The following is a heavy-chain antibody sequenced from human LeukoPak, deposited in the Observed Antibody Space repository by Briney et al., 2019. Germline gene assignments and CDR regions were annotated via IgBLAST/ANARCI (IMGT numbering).Heavy chain of an antibody. CDR3: ARGPLVVPAATLNYYYYYYMDV. CDR2: IYYSEST. J-gene: IGHJ6*03. D-gene: IGHD2-2*01. V-gene: IGHV4-30-4*01. CDR1: GGSISSGDYY. Sequence: SETLSLTCTVSGGSISSGDYYWSWIRQPPGKGLGWIGYIYYSESTYYNPSLKSRVTISLDTSKNQFSLNLSSVTAADTAVYYCARGPLVVPAATLNYYYYYYMDVWGKGTTVTVSS.